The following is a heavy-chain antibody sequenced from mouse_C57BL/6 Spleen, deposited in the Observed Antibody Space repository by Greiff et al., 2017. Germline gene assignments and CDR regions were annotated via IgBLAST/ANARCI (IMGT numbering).Heavy chain of an antibody. Sequence: VQLQQSGPELVKPGASVKISCKASGYTFTDYYMNWVKQSHGKSLEWIGDINPNNGGTSYNQKFKGKATLTVDKSSSTAYMELRSLTSEDAAVYYCARRAAQATYFDDWGQGTTLTVAS. D-gene: IGHD3-2*02. V-gene: IGHV1-26*01. J-gene: IGHJ2*01. CDR3: ARRAAQATYFDD. CDR1: GYTFTDYY. CDR2: INPNNGGT.